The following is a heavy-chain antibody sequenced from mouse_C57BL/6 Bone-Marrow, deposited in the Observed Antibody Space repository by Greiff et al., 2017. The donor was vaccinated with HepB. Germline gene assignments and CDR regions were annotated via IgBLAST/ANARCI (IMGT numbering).Heavy chain of an antibody. CDR3: ARAKDYYSNPFAY. CDR2: IDPSDSYT. D-gene: IGHD2-5*01. J-gene: IGHJ3*01. Sequence: QVQLQQPGAELVKPGASVKLSCKASGYTFTSYWMQWVKQRPGQGLEWIGEIDPSDSYTNYNQKFKGKATLTVDTSSSTAYMQLSSLTSEDSAVYYCARAKDYYSNPFAYWGQGTRVTVSA. CDR1: GYTFTSYW. V-gene: IGHV1-50*01.